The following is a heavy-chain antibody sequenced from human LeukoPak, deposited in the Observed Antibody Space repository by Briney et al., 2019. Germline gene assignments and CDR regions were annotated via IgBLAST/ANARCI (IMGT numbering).Heavy chain of an antibody. J-gene: IGHJ4*02. CDR2: INPNNGGT. CDR3: ARGQYYDILTGYSPFDY. V-gene: IGHV1-2*02. Sequence: ASVKVSCKASGYTFTGDYMHWVRQAPGQGLEWMGWINPNNGGTNYAQKFQGRVTMTRDTSISTAYMELSRLRSDDTAVYYCARGQYYDILTGYSPFDYWGQGTLVTVSS. CDR1: GYTFTGDY. D-gene: IGHD3-9*01.